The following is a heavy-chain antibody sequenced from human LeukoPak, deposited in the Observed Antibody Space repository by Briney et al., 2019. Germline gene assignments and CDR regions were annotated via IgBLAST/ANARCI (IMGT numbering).Heavy chain of an antibody. Sequence: SQTLSLTCAISGDSVSSNSAAWNWIRQSPSRGLEWLGKTYYRSKWYNDYAVSVKSRITINPDTSKNQFSLQLNSVTPEDTAVYYCARALRGLVGATVSWFDPWGQGTLVAVSS. J-gene: IGHJ5*02. CDR3: ARALRGLVGATVSWFDP. CDR1: GDSVSSNSAA. V-gene: IGHV6-1*01. CDR2: TYYRSKWYN. D-gene: IGHD1-26*01.